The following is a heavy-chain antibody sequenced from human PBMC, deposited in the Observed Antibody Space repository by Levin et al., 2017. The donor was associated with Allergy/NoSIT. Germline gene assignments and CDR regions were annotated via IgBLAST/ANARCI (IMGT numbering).Heavy chain of an antibody. Sequence: ASVKVSCKASGYTFSGYYVHWVRQAPGRGLEWMGWINPNSGGTNYAQKFQDRVTMTGDTSINTAYMELSSLRSDDTAVYYCARDGGGGYCTTSSCFYWYLDVWGRGTLLTVSP. CDR2: INPNSGGT. CDR3: ARDGGGGYCTTSSCFYWYLDV. J-gene: IGHJ2*01. V-gene: IGHV1-2*02. D-gene: IGHD2-2*01. CDR1: GYTFSGYY.